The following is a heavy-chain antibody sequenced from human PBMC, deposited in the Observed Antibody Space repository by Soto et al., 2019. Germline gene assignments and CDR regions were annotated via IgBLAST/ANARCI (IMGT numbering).Heavy chain of an antibody. CDR3: ATSTYSSGWYVPGSFDY. D-gene: IGHD6-19*01. V-gene: IGHV4-39*01. J-gene: IGHJ4*02. CDR1: GGSISSSSYY. CDR2: IYYSGST. Sequence: QLQLQESGPGLVKPSETLSLTCTVSGGSISSSSYYWGWIRQPPGKGLEWIGSIYYSGSTYYNPPLKSRATTSVDTSKNQFSLKLSSVTAADTAVYYCATSTYSSGWYVPGSFDYWGQGTLVTVSS.